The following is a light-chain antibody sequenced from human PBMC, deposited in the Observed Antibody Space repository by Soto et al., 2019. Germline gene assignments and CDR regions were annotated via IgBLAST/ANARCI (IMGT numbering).Light chain of an antibody. CDR1: QGISTW. V-gene: IGKV1-5*03. J-gene: IGKJ2*01. Sequence: DLQMTQSPSTLSASVGDRVTITCRASQGISTWLAWFQQKPGKAPKFLIYKASTLESGVPSRFSGSGSGTDFTLTISSLQPDDFATYYCQQYSSFSTFGQGTKLEIK. CDR3: QQYSSFST. CDR2: KAS.